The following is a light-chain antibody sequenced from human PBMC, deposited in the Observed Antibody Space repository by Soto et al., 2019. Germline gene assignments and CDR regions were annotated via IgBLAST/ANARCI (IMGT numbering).Light chain of an antibody. CDR2: RNN. J-gene: IGLJ3*02. CDR3: AARDDSLSGHWV. Sequence: QPVLTQPPSASGTPGQRVTISCSGSSSNIGSEYVVWYQHLPGTAPKLLIYRNNQRPSGVPDRFAGSKSDTSASLAISGLRSEDEADYYCAARDDSLSGHWVFGGGTKLTVL. V-gene: IGLV1-47*01. CDR1: SSNIGSEY.